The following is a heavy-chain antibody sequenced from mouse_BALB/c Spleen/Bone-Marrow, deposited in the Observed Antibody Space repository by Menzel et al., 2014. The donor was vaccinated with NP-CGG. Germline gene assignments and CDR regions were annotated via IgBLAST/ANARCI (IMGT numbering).Heavy chain of an antibody. CDR1: GYTFSSYW. D-gene: IGHD2-3*01. CDR3: ARRGGWLGYFDV. CDR2: ILPGSGST. J-gene: IGHJ1*01. V-gene: IGHV1-9*01. Sequence: VKLVESGAELMKPGASVKISCKATGYTFSSYWIEWVKQRPGHGLEWIGEILPGSGSTNYNEKFKGKATFTADISSNTAYMQLSSLTSEDSAVYYCARRGGWLGYFDVWGAGTTVTVTS.